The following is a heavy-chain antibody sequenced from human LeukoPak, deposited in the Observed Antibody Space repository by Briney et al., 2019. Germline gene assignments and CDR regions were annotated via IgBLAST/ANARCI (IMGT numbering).Heavy chain of an antibody. CDR2: ISAYNGNT. J-gene: IGHJ4*02. V-gene: IGHV1-18*01. CDR1: GYTFTSYG. Sequence: ASVKVPCKASGYTFTSYGISWVRQAPGQGLEWMGWISAYNGNTNYAQKLHGRVTMTTGTSTSTAYMELRSLRSDDTAVYYCARGGYYDSSGYYRDFDYWGQGTLVTVSS. D-gene: IGHD3-22*01. CDR3: ARGGYYDSSGYYRDFDY.